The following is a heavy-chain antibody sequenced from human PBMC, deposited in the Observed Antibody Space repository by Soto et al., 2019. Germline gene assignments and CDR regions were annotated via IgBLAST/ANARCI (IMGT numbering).Heavy chain of an antibody. J-gene: IGHJ6*02. CDR1: GGTFSSYA. D-gene: IGHD6-13*01. Sequence: QVQLVQSGAEAKKPGSSVKVSCKTSGGTFSSYAISWVRQAPGQGLEWMGGIVPLFRTTNYAQKFQGRVTITAETYTYTVYMELSGLRSGDTAVYYCARGGYSSTWSNLLDRSGLDVWGQGTTVTVSS. CDR3: ARGGYSSTWSNLLDRSGLDV. CDR2: IVPLFRTT. V-gene: IGHV1-69*06.